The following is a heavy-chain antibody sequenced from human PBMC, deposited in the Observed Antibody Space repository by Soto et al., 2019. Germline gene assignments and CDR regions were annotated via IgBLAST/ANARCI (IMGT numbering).Heavy chain of an antibody. V-gene: IGHV3-21*02. J-gene: IGHJ1*01. CDR3: AGDLGGYDRFEL. CDR1: GFSFINYT. D-gene: IGHD5-12*01. Sequence: EVQLVESGGGLVKPGGSLRLSCAVSGFSFINYTMAWVRQTPGNGLEWVSSISSDGGYITYADSFKGRFTISRDDAKESVFLQLDSLRLEDTALYYCAGDLGGYDRFELWGQGTLVTVSS. CDR2: ISSDGGYI.